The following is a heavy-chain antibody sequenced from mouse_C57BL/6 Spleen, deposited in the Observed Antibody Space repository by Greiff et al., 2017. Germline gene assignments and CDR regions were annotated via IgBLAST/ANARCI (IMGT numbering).Heavy chain of an antibody. Sequence: QVQLQQPGAELVKPGASVKMSCKASGYTFTSYWITWVKQRPGQGLEWIGDIYPGSGSTNYNEKFKSKATLTVDTSSSTAYMQLSSLTSADSAVYYCARAYYGNSSWFAYWGQGTLVTVSA. D-gene: IGHD2-10*01. CDR1: GYTFTSYW. CDR3: ARAYYGNSSWFAY. V-gene: IGHV1-55*01. CDR2: IYPGSGST. J-gene: IGHJ3*01.